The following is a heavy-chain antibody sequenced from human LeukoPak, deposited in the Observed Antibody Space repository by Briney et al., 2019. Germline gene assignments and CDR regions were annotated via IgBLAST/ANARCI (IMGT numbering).Heavy chain of an antibody. CDR3: ARGRLGATY. V-gene: IGHV4-61*08. Sequence: PSETLSLTCTVSGGSISSGGYYWSWIRQHPGKGLEWIGYIHHSGTTNYSPSLKSRVTISVDMSKNQFFLNLTSVTAADTAVYYCARGRLGATYWGQGTLVTVSS. J-gene: IGHJ4*02. CDR1: GGSISSGGYY. D-gene: IGHD1-26*01. CDR2: IHHSGTT.